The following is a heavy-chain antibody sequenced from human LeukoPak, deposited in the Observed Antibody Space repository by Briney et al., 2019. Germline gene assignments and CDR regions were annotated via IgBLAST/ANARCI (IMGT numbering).Heavy chain of an antibody. V-gene: IGHV1-18*01. CDR2: ISAYNGNT. CDR3: ARYEGNSPAMNAFDI. CDR1: GYTFTSYG. D-gene: IGHD2-21*01. J-gene: IGHJ3*02. Sequence: ASVKVSCKASGYTFTSYGISWVRQAPGKGLEWMGWISAYNGNTNYAQKLQGRVTMTTDTSTSTAYMELRSLRSDDTAVYYCARYEGNSPAMNAFDIWGQGTMVTVSS.